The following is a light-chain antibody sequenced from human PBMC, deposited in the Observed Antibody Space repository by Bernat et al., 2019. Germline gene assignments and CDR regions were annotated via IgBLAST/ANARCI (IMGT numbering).Light chain of an antibody. J-gene: IGKJ1*01. Sequence: DIVLTQSPGTLSLSPGERATLSCRASQTLSYNFLAWYQQKPGQAPSLVMYRAFTRATGIPDRFSGSASGTDFTLTISRVEPEDFAVYFCHQYRSSPMTFGQGTRVEIK. V-gene: IGKV3-20*01. CDR3: HQYRSSPMT. CDR1: QTLSYNF. CDR2: RAF.